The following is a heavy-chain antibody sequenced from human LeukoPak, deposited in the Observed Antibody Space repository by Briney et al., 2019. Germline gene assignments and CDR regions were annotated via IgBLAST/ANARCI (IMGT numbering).Heavy chain of an antibody. Sequence: ASVKLSCKSSGYTFTDYYIHWVRQAPGQGPEWMGWIKPNSGGTNFAQKFQGRVTMTRDSSISTAYMELNRLRFDDTAVYYCARGIWIGSYFDYWGQGTLVTVSS. D-gene: IGHD3-3*01. CDR1: GYTFTDYY. CDR3: ARGIWIGSYFDY. V-gene: IGHV1-2*02. J-gene: IGHJ4*02. CDR2: IKPNSGGT.